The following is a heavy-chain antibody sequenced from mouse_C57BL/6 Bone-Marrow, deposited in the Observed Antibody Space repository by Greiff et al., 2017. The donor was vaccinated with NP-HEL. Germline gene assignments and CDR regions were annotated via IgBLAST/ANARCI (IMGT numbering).Heavy chain of an antibody. CDR3: AGGSFYWYFDV. CDR1: GFTFSDYY. CDR2: ISNGGGST. V-gene: IGHV5-12*01. J-gene: IGHJ1*03. Sequence: EVKLVESGGGLVQPGGSLKLSCAASGFTFSDYYMYWVRQTPEKRLEWVAYISNGGGSTYYPDTVKGRFTISRDNAKNTLYLQMSRLKSEDTAMYYCAGGSFYWYFDVWGTGTTVTVSS.